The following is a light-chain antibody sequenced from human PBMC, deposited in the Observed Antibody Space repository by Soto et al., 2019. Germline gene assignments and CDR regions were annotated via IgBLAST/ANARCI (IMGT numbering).Light chain of an antibody. CDR1: QSVSSN. Sequence: EIVMTQAPATLSVSPGERDTLSCRASQSVSSNLAWYQQKPGQAPRLLIYGASTRATGIPARFSGSGSGTEFTLTISSLQSEDFAVYYCQQYNNWLRITFGGGTKVEIK. V-gene: IGKV3-15*01. J-gene: IGKJ4*01. CDR2: GAS. CDR3: QQYNNWLRIT.